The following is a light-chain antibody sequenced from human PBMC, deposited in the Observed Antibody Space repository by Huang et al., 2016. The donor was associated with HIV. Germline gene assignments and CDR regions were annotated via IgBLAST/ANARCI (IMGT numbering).Light chain of an antibody. J-gene: IGKJ2*01. V-gene: IGKV3-20*01. Sequence: EIILTQSPATLSLSPGERATLSCRASQSVSASNLAGYQQKLGQAPRLLIYGASTRATGIADRFSASGSGTDVTLTISRLEPEDFAVYYCQHYGTLFTFGQGTEVEIK. CDR2: GAS. CDR1: QSVSASN. CDR3: QHYGTLFT.